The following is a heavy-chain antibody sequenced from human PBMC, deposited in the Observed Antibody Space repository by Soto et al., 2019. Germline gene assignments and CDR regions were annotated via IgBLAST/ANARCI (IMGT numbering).Heavy chain of an antibody. CDR2: MNPNSGNT. CDR3: GTSGSYAYDAFDI. V-gene: IGHV1-8*01. J-gene: IGHJ3*02. CDR1: GYTFTSYD. Sequence: ASVKVSCKASGYTFTSYDINWVRQATGQGLEWMGWMNPNSGNTNYAQKLQGRVTMTTDTSTDTAYMELSSLRSEDTAVYYCGTSGSYAYDAFDIWGQGTMVTVSS. D-gene: IGHD1-26*01.